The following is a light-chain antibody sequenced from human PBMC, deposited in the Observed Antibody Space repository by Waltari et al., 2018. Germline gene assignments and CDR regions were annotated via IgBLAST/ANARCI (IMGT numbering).Light chain of an antibody. Sequence: YVVAQPPSVSVAPGQTARITFGGANLGRLRVHWYQQKPGQAPLLGVFYDFHRPSGIPERFSGSNLGNTATLTISAVEAGDEADYYCHVWHSYSERVVFGGGTRLVLL. CDR1: NLGRLR. CDR3: HVWHSYSERVV. J-gene: IGLJ2*01. CDR2: YDF. V-gene: IGLV3-21*02.